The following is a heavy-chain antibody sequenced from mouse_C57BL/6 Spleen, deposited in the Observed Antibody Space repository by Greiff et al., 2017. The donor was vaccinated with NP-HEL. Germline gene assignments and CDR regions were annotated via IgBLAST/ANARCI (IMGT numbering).Heavy chain of an antibody. CDR3: ARDYGSSYDWYFEV. CDR2: ISSGSSTI. CDR1: GFTFSDYG. V-gene: IGHV5-17*01. D-gene: IGHD1-1*01. Sequence: VQLKESGGGLVKPGGSLKLSCAASGFTFSDYGMHWVRQAPEKGLEWVAYISSGSSTIYYADTVKGRFTISRDNAKNTLFLQMTSLRSEDTAMYYCARDYGSSYDWYFEVWGTGTTVTVAS. J-gene: IGHJ1*03.